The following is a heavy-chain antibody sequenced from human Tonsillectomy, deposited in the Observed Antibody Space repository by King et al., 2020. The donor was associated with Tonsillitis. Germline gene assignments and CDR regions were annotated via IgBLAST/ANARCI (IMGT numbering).Heavy chain of an antibody. J-gene: IGHJ4*02. CDR3: TKASCGGTCFLIDS. V-gene: IGHV3-43*02. D-gene: IGHD2-15*01. CDR2: ISVDGASK. Sequence: VQLVESWGGMVQPGGSLRLSCAASGVILADYAMHWVRQVPGKGLEWVSVISVDGASKYYADSVKGRFTISRDNSKNSLYLQMNSLTTEDTALYYCTKASCGGTCFLIDSWGQGALVPVSS. CDR1: GVILADYA.